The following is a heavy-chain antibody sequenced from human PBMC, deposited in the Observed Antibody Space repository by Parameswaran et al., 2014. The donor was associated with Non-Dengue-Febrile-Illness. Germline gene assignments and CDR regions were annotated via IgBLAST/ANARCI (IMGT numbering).Heavy chain of an antibody. V-gene: IGHV2-70*11. D-gene: IGHD4-17*01. CDR3: ARGYGDYDDFPPQYYYYGMDV. Sequence: RWIRQPPGKALEWLARIDWDDDKYYSTSLKTRLTISKDTSKNQVVLTMTNMDPVDTATYYCARGYGDYDDFPPQYYYYGMDVWGQGTTVTVSS. J-gene: IGHJ6*02. CDR2: IDWDDDK.